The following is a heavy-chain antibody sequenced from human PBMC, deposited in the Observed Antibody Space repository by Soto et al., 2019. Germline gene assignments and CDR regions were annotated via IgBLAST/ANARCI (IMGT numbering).Heavy chain of an antibody. CDR2: IYYSGST. CDR3: ASSTTLLGLPGFDY. J-gene: IGHJ4*02. V-gene: IGHV4-31*03. D-gene: IGHD2-15*01. CDR1: GGSISSGGYY. Sequence: PSETLSLTCTVSGGSISSGGYYWSWIRQHPGKGLEWIGYIYYSGSTYYNPSLKSRVTISVDTSKNQFSLKLSSVTAADTAVYYCASSTTLLGLPGFDYWGQGTLVTVSS.